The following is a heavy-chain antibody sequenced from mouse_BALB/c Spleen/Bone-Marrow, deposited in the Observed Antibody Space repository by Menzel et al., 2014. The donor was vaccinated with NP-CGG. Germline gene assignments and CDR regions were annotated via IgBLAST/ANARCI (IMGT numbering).Heavy chain of an antibody. J-gene: IGHJ4*01. D-gene: IGHD1-2*01. CDR2: ISSGGGST. CDR3: ARRYGYGAMDY. Sequence: EVKLVESGGGLVEPGGSLKLSCAASGFAFSSYDMSWVRQTPEKRLEWVAYISSGGGSTYYPDTVKGRFTISRDNAKNTLYLQMSSLKSEDTAMYYCARRYGYGAMDYWGQGTSVTVSS. CDR1: GFAFSSYD. V-gene: IGHV5-12-1*01.